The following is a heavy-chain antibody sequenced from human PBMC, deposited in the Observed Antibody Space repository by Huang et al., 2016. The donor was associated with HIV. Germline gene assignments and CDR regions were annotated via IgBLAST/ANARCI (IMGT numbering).Heavy chain of an antibody. Sequence: QMYLQQWGAGLLKPSETLSLTCAVYGGSFTGSYWNWIRQSPGKGLDWIGQINHRGTATYNPSRESRGTMSVDTSKNQFSLKLTSLTAADTGVYYCAREVMISFGGPFDPWGQGTLVMVSS. CDR1: GGSFTGSY. J-gene: IGHJ5*02. V-gene: IGHV4-34*01. D-gene: IGHD3-16*01. CDR2: INHRGTA. CDR3: AREVMISFGGPFDP.